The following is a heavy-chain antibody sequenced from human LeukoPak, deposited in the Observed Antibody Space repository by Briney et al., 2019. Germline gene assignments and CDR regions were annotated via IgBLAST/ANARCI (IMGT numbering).Heavy chain of an antibody. CDR2: IYYSGST. V-gene: IGHV4-59*01. Sequence: SETLSLTCTVSGGSITRYYWNWIRQPPGKGLEWIGYIYYSGSTNYNPSLKSRVTISVDTSKKQFSPKLNSVTAADTAVYYCARLDRSTWSWGQGTLVTVPS. CDR1: GGSITRYY. J-gene: IGHJ4*02. D-gene: IGHD6-13*01. CDR3: ARLDRSTWS.